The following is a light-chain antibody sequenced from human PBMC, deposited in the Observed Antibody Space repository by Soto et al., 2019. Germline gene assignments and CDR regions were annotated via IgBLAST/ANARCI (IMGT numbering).Light chain of an antibody. Sequence: IVMTQAPSTLSVSPGERATLSCRASQIVNNKLAWYQQKPGQAPRLLIYDVSTRATGIPARFSGSGSGTEFILTISSLQSEDFAVYDGQQYNDWPPWTFCQGTKVDIK. J-gene: IGKJ1*01. CDR2: DVS. CDR1: QIVNNK. CDR3: QQYNDWPPWT. V-gene: IGKV3-15*01.